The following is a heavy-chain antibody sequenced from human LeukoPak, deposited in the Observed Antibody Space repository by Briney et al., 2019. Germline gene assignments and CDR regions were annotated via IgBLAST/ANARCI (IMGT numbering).Heavy chain of an antibody. Sequence: GGSLRLSCAASGFTFSSYWMSWVRQAPGKGLEWVANIEQDGSEKYYVDSVKGRSTISRDNAKNSLYLQMNSLRAEDTAVYYCARLELGAYYDSSGHLWGQGTLVTVSS. CDR3: ARLELGAYYDSSGHL. CDR2: IEQDGSEK. V-gene: IGHV3-7*01. CDR1: GFTFSSYW. J-gene: IGHJ4*02. D-gene: IGHD3-22*01.